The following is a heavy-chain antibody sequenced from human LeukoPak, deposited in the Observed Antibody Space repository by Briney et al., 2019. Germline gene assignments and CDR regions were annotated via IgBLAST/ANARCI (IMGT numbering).Heavy chain of an antibody. Sequence: PGRSLRLSCAASGFTFDDYAMHWVRQAPGKGLEWVSGISWNSGSIGYADSVKGRFTISRDNAKNSLCLQMNSLRAEDTALYYCAKDATPGIAAAGKKDYWGQGTLVTVSS. CDR3: AKDATPGIAAAGKKDY. J-gene: IGHJ4*02. D-gene: IGHD6-13*01. V-gene: IGHV3-9*01. CDR1: GFTFDDYA. CDR2: ISWNSGSI.